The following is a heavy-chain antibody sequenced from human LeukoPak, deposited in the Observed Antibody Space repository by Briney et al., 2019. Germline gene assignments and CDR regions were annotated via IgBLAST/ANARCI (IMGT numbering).Heavy chain of an antibody. Sequence: GGSLRLSCVASGSGFTFTTYGMHWVRQAPGNGLEWVSVISSDGSIKYYTDSVKGRFTISRDDSRETVYLQMNSLRAEDTALYYCVREVNAVTALDFWGQGTLVTVSS. D-gene: IGHD2-21*02. V-gene: IGHV3-30*03. J-gene: IGHJ4*02. CDR2: ISSDGSIK. CDR3: VREVNAVTALDF. CDR1: GSGFTFTTYG.